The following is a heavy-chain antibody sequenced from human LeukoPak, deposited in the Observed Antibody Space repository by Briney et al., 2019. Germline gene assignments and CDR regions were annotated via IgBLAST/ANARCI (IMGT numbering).Heavy chain of an antibody. CDR1: EYTFTGYY. Sequence: GASVKVSCKAPEYTFTGYYMHWVRQAPGQGLEWMGWINPNSGGTNYAQKFQGRVTMTRDTSISTAYMELSRLRSDDTAVYYCARDPSGDFWSGYSNQYYFDYWGQGTLVTVSS. CDR2: INPNSGGT. J-gene: IGHJ4*02. CDR3: ARDPSGDFWSGYSNQYYFDY. D-gene: IGHD3-3*01. V-gene: IGHV1-2*02.